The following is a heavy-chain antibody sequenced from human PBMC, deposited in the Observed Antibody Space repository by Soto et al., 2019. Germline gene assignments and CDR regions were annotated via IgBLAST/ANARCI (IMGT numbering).Heavy chain of an antibody. CDR1: GGSFSDFA. CDR3: ARGAIVAVPAALSSYHDYTNYRFDS. D-gene: IGHD2-15*01. CDR2: IIPMFAAT. J-gene: IGHJ4*02. Sequence: QVQLAQSGAEMTKPGSSVKVSCRASGGSFSDFAFSWVRQAPGQGLEWMGGIIPMFAATKYAQRLQDRVTITADESTNTVYLALNSLTSEDTAIYYCARGAIVAVPAALSSYHDYTNYRFDSWGQRTLVTVSS. V-gene: IGHV1-69*01.